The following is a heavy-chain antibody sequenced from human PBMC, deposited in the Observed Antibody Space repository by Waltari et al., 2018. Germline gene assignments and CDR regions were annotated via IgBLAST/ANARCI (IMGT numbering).Heavy chain of an antibody. CDR3: ARTRMSRTYYDFWKGAFGY. D-gene: IGHD3-3*01. CDR1: GGTFSSYA. V-gene: IGHV1-69*01. CDR2: IIPIFGTA. Sequence: QVQLVQSGAEVKKPGSSVKVSCKASGGTFSSYAISWVRQAPGQGLEWMGGIIPIFGTANDAQKCQGRVTITADESTSTAYMERSSLRSEDTAVYYCARTRMSRTYYDFWKGAFGYWGQGTLVTVSS. J-gene: IGHJ4*02.